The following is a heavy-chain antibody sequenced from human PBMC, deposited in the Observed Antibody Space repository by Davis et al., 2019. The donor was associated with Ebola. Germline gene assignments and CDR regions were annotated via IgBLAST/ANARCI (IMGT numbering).Heavy chain of an antibody. CDR1: GGSISSYY. CDR3: ARQSSSSWGDY. CDR2: IYYSGST. V-gene: IGHV4-59*08. D-gene: IGHD6-6*01. Sequence: SETLSLTCTVSGGSISSYYWSWIRQPPGKGLEWIGNIYYSGSTSYSPSLKSRLTISVDTSKNHFSLKLSSVTAADTAIYYCARQSSSSWGDYWGQGALVIVSS. J-gene: IGHJ4*02.